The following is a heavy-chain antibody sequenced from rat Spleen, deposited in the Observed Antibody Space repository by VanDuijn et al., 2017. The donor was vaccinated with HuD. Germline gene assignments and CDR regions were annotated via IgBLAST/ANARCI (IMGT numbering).Heavy chain of an antibody. J-gene: IGHJ2*01. CDR3: ARTFY. CDR1: GFSLTSYH. V-gene: IGHV2-72*01. CDR2: IWAGGDT. Sequence: QVQLTESGPGLVQPSQTLSLTCTVSGFSLTSYHVSWVRQPPGKSLVWMGTIWAGGDTSYNSAVQSRLNISRDTSKNQVFLKMNSLQPEDTGTYYCARTFYWGQGVMVTVSS.